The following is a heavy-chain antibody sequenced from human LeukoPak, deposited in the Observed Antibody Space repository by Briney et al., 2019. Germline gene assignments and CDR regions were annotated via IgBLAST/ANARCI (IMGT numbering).Heavy chain of an antibody. CDR3: ATQFLTPGPFDY. J-gene: IGHJ4*02. CDR1: RFTFSNYV. V-gene: IGHV3-30*03. Sequence: GGSLRLSCAASRFTFSNYVMHWVRQAPGKGLEWVAVISYDGSDKYYADSVKGRFTISRDNSKNSLYLQMNSLRAEDTALYYCATQFLTPGPFDYWGQGTLVTVSS. D-gene: IGHD5-24*01. CDR2: ISYDGSDK.